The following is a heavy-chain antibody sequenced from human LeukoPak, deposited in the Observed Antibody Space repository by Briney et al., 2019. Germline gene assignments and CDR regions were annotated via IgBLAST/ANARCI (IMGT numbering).Heavy chain of an antibody. D-gene: IGHD6-19*01. J-gene: IGHJ4*02. CDR1: GFTFSSYA. CDR2: IVYDGSEK. V-gene: IGHV3-30*04. CDR3: AKDPRTGAVSGIFYFDY. Sequence: GGSLRLSCAASGFTFSSYAMSWVRQAPGKGLEWVAVIVYDGSEKYYKESVRGRFTISRDNSKNTLYLQMDSLRPEDTAVYYCAKDPRTGAVSGIFYFDYWGQGTLLTVSS.